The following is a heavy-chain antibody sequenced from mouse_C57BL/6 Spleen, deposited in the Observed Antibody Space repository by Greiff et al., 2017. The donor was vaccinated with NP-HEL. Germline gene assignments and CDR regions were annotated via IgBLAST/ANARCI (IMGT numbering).Heavy chain of an antibody. CDR1: GYTFTSYW. D-gene: IGHD3-2*02. Sequence: QVQLQQSGADLVKPGASVKVSCKASGYTFTSYWMHWVQQSPGQGLEWIGRIHPSDSDTNYTQKFKGKATLTVDKSSSTAYMQLSSLTSEDSAVYYCAPLDSSGYVNLYAMDDWGQGTSVTVSS. CDR3: APLDSSGYVNLYAMDD. J-gene: IGHJ4*01. V-gene: IGHV1-74*01. CDR2: IHPSDSDT.